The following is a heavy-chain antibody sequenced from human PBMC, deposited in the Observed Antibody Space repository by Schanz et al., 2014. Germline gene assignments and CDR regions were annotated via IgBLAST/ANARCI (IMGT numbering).Heavy chain of an antibody. CDR2: IIPILDKT. CDR1: GGTFSSST. Sequence: QVQLVQSGAEVKKPGSSVKVSCKASGGTFSSSTLTWVRQAPGQGLEWMGRIIPILDKTNYAQKFRGRVTMTRDTSTSTVNMELSSLRSEDTAVDYCARGGFCDSTSFDSWGQGTLVTVAS. D-gene: IGHD2-2*01. CDR3: ARGGFCDSTSFDS. V-gene: IGHV1-69*08. J-gene: IGHJ4*02.